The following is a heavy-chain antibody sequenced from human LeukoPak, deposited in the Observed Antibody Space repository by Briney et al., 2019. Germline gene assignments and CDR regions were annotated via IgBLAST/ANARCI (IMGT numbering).Heavy chain of an antibody. CDR2: ISYDGSNK. Sequence: GGSLRLSCAASGFTFSSYGMHWVRQAPGKGLEWVAVISYDGSNKYYADSVKGRFTISRDNSKNTLYLQMNSLRAEDTAVYYCAKGLGRSSGYYYVGPDAFDIWGQGTMVTVSS. V-gene: IGHV3-30*18. D-gene: IGHD3-22*01. J-gene: IGHJ3*02. CDR1: GFTFSSYG. CDR3: AKGLGRSSGYYYVGPDAFDI.